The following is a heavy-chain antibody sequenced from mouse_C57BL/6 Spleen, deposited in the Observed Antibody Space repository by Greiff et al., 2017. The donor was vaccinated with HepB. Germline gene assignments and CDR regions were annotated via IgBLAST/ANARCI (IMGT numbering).Heavy chain of an antibody. Sequence: VQLKESGGGLVKPGGSLKLSCAASGFTFSDYGMHWVRQAPEKGLEWVAYISSGSSTIYYADTVKGRFTISRDNAKNTLFLQMTSLRSEDTAMYYCARPHGSSYGYFDVWGTGTTVTVSS. CDR1: GFTFSDYG. CDR3: ARPHGSSYGYFDV. D-gene: IGHD1-1*01. J-gene: IGHJ1*03. V-gene: IGHV5-17*01. CDR2: ISSGSSTI.